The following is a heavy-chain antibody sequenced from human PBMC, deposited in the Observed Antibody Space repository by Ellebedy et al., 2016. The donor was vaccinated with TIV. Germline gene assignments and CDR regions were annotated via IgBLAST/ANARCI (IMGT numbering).Heavy chain of an antibody. Sequence: PGGSLRLSCAASGFTFNNYAMSWVRQAPGKGLEWVSGISGGDGNAYYADSVKGRFTISRDNSKNTVYLQMDTLRAEDTAVYYCSRGPWGSFDFWGQGTLVTVSS. V-gene: IGHV3-23*01. CDR2: ISGGDGNA. CDR3: SRGPWGSFDF. D-gene: IGHD3-16*01. J-gene: IGHJ4*02. CDR1: GFTFNNYA.